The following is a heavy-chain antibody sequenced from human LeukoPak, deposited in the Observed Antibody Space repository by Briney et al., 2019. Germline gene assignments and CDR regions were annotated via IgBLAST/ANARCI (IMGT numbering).Heavy chain of an antibody. CDR3: ARGRTTVTTPAFDP. Sequence: SSETLSLTCAVYGGSFSGYYWSWIRQPPGKGLEWIGETNHSGSTNYNPSLKSRVTISVDTSKNQFSLKLSSVTAADTAVYYCARGRTTVTTPAFDPWGQGTLVTVSS. D-gene: IGHD4-17*01. V-gene: IGHV4-34*01. CDR2: TNHSGST. CDR1: GGSFSGYY. J-gene: IGHJ5*02.